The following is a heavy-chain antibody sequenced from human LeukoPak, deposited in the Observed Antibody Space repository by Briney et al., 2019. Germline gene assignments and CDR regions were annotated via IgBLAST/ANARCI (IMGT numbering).Heavy chain of an antibody. J-gene: IGHJ4*02. Sequence: SQTLSLTCTVSGGSISSGAYYWSWIRQQPGKGLERIGYIYYSGSTYYNPALKSRIHISRDTSKNQFSLNLSSVTAADTAVYYCARLPTTVTTSGREYYFDYWGQGTLVTVSS. D-gene: IGHD4-11*01. V-gene: IGHV4-31*03. CDR2: IYYSGST. CDR1: GGSISSGAYY. CDR3: ARLPTTVTTSGREYYFDY.